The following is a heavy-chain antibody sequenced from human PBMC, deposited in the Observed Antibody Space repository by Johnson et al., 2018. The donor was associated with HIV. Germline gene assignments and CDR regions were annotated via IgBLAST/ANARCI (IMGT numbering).Heavy chain of an antibody. CDR1: GFTFSNAW. CDR2: IKAKTDGGTT. CDR3: AKEDFRLTAFDM. D-gene: IGHD3-3*01. V-gene: IGHV3-15*01. J-gene: IGHJ3*02. Sequence: VQLVESGGGLVRPGGSLRLSCAASGFTFSNAWMTWVRQAPGKGLEWVGRIKAKTDGGTTDYAAPVKGRFTISRDDSKNTLYLQMNSLKTEDTAMYYCAKEDFRLTAFDMWGHGTMVTVSS.